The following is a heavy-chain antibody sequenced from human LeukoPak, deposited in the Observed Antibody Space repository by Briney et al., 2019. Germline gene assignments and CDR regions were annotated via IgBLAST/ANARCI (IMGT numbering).Heavy chain of an antibody. Sequence: GGSLRLSCAASGFTFSSYWMNWVRQAPGKGLVWVSRIASDGSSTTYADSVKGRFSISRDNAKNTLYLQMNSLRAEDTAVYYCARGPDRRVTPSYFQHWGQGTLVTVSS. D-gene: IGHD4-23*01. CDR1: GFTFSSYW. V-gene: IGHV3-74*01. J-gene: IGHJ1*01. CDR3: ARGPDRRVTPSYFQH. CDR2: IASDGSST.